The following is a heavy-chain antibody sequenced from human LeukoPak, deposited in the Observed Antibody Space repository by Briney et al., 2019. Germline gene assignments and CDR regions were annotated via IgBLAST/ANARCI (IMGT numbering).Heavy chain of an antibody. CDR3: AREGDTTGTSGTEFDY. J-gene: IGHJ4*02. CDR2: IGSGRTPI. D-gene: IGHD4-11*01. CDR1: GFTFGAYC. V-gene: IGHV3-48*01. Sequence: GGSLTLSCVASGFTFGAYCMNWDRQAPGKGLEWLSYIGSGRTPIYYSDSVKGRFTVSRDDAGNSLYLQMHSLRADDTAVYYCAREGDTTGTSGTEFDYWGQGVLVTVSS.